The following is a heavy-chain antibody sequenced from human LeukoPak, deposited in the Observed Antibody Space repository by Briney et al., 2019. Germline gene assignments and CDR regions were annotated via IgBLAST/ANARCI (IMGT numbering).Heavy chain of an antibody. J-gene: IGHJ4*02. CDR3: TRAFLALRTADN. V-gene: IGHV3-49*03. CDR1: GFSFGDFA. D-gene: IGHD3-3*02. Sequence: PGGSLRLSCTTSGFSFGDFAMSWFRQAPGKGLEWVGFIGSKAYGGTSDFAASVRGRFTISGDDSNSIAFLRMNSLEIEDTAVYYCTRAFLALRTADNWGQGTLVTVSS. CDR2: IGSKAYGGTS.